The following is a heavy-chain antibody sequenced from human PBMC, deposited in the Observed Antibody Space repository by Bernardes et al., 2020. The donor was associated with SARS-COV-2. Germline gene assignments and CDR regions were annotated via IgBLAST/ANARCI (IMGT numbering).Heavy chain of an antibody. J-gene: IGHJ6*02. V-gene: IGHV3-21*01. D-gene: IGHD6-13*01. CDR1: GFTFSSYS. CDR3: ARSHGSSSWYYYYGMDV. Sequence: GGSLRLSCAASGFTFSSYSMNWVRQAPGKGLEWVSSISSSSSYIYYADSVKGRFTISRDNAKNSLYLQMNSLRAEDTAVYYCARSHGSSSWYYYYGMDVWGQGTTVTVSS. CDR2: ISSSSSYI.